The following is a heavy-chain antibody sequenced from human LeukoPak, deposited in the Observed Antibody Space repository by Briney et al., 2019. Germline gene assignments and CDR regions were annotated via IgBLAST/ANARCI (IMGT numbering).Heavy chain of an antibody. CDR3: ATPPLVTWFDP. Sequence: GRSLRLSCVASGFTFSSYTMNWVRQAPGRGLEWVSSISSGSHYIDYADSVRGRFTISRDNAENSLHLHMSSLRAEDTAVYYCATPPLVTWFDPWGQGTLVTVSS. D-gene: IGHD4-23*01. V-gene: IGHV3-21*01. J-gene: IGHJ5*02. CDR2: ISSGSHYI. CDR1: GFTFSSYT.